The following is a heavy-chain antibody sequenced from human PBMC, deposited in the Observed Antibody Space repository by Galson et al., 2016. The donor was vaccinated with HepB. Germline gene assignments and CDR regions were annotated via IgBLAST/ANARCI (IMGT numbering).Heavy chain of an antibody. CDR2: VYSSGTT. J-gene: IGHJ4*02. CDR1: GGSISSGGFY. Sequence: LSLTCTVSGGSISSGGFYWSWIRQHPGKGLEWIGYVYSSGTTYYNPSLKSRVTFSVDTSTNQFSLEVTSVTAADTAVYYCAREDRGGARNWGQGTLVTVSS. V-gene: IGHV4-31*03. CDR3: AREDRGGARN. D-gene: IGHD1-14*01.